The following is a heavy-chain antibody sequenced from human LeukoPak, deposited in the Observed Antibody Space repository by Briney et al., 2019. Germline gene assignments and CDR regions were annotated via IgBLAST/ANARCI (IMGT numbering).Heavy chain of an antibody. CDR1: GFTFSDYG. Sequence: PGGSLRLSCAAPGFTFSDYGLTWVRQAPGKGLEWVAVIHYDGNTKFYADSVKGRFTISRDNSKVTLYVQMNSRRPDDTAVYYCVSPYSGYDGITLDYYWGQGTLVTVSS. CDR2: IHYDGNTK. J-gene: IGHJ4*02. CDR3: VSPYSGYDGITLDYY. V-gene: IGHV3-30*03. D-gene: IGHD5-12*01.